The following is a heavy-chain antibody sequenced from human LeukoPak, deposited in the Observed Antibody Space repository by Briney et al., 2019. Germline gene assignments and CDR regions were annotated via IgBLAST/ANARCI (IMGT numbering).Heavy chain of an antibody. Sequence: SETLSLTCAVSGYSISSGYYWGWIRPPSGKGLEWIGSIYHSGSTYYNPSLKSRVTISVDTSKNQFSLKLSSVTAADTAVYYCARLRTMIGVGYWGQGTLVTVSS. V-gene: IGHV4-38-2*01. CDR2: IYHSGST. CDR1: GYSISSGYY. J-gene: IGHJ4*02. CDR3: ARLRTMIGVGY. D-gene: IGHD3-22*01.